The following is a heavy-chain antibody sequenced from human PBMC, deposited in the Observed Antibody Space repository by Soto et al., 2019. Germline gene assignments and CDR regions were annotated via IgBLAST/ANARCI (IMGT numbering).Heavy chain of an antibody. V-gene: IGHV4-31*03. D-gene: IGHD3-22*01. CDR2: IYYSGST. J-gene: IGHJ4*02. Sequence: QVQLQESGPGLVKPSQTLSLTCTVSGGSISSGGYDWSWIRQHPGQGLEWIGYIYYSGSTYYNPSLKSRVTRSVDTSKNQFSLKLSSVTAADTDVYYCAANYYYHMSGYLDYWGQGTLVTVS. CDR1: GGSISSGGYD. CDR3: AANYYYHMSGYLDY.